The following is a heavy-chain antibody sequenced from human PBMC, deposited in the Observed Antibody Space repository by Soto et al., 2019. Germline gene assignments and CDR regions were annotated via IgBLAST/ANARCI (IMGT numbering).Heavy chain of an antibody. CDR1: GYTFTGFL. J-gene: IGHJ4*02. Sequence: ASVKVSCKASGYTFTGFLLHWVRQAPGQGLEWVGWINPNSGGTNYAQKFQGWVTMTRDTSISTAYMELSRLTSEATAVYYCAAGSGYYYGYFDYWGQGTLVTVSS. V-gene: IGHV1-2*04. CDR2: INPNSGGT. CDR3: AAGSGYYYGYFDY. D-gene: IGHD3-22*01.